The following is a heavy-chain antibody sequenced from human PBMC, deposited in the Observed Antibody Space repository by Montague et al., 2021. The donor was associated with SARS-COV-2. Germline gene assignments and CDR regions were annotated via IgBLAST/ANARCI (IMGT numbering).Heavy chain of an antibody. CDR2: IYNNGNT. CDR1: GGSISSYH. V-gene: IGHV4-59*01. Sequence: SETLSLTCTVSGGSISSYHWSWTRQPPGKGLEWIGYIYNNGNTNYSPSLKSRLTISVDTSKNQLSLKLNSVTAADTAVYYCARDRGNLCYGSGSYSIDVWGQGTTVTVSS. CDR3: ARDRGNLCYGSGSYSIDV. J-gene: IGHJ6*02. D-gene: IGHD3-10*01.